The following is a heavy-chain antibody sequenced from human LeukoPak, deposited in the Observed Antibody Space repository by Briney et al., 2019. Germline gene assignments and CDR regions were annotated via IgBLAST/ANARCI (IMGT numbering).Heavy chain of an antibody. D-gene: IGHD3-9*01. J-gene: IGHJ5*02. Sequence: GGSLRLSCAASGFTFSSYWMSWVRQAPGKGLEWVANIKQDGSEKYYVDSVKGRFTISRDNAKNSLYLQMNSLRAEDTAVYYCATDYDILTGYSKDWFDPWGQGTLVTVSS. CDR3: ATDYDILTGYSKDWFDP. CDR2: IKQDGSEK. V-gene: IGHV3-7*01. CDR1: GFTFSSYW.